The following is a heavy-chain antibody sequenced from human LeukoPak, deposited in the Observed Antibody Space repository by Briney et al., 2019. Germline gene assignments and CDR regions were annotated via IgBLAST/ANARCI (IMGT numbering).Heavy chain of an antibody. J-gene: IGHJ4*02. CDR3: ARDLREVVRDV. D-gene: IGHD2-15*01. CDR2: IRYGGSNK. CDR1: GFTFSSYG. V-gene: IGHV3-30*02. Sequence: GGSLRLSCAASGFTFSSYGMHWVRQAPGKGLEWVAFIRYGGSNKYYADSVKGRFTISRDNSKNTLYLQMNSLRAEDTAVYYCARDLREVVRDVWGQGTLVTVSS.